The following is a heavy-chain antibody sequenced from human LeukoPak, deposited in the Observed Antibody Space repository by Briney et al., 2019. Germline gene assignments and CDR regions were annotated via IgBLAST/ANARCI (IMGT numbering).Heavy chain of an antibody. Sequence: GASVKVSCKTSGCTFTGYYMHWMRQAPGQGLEWMGWINCNNGDTIYAQKFEGRVIVTRDTSISTAYMELSRLTYDDTAVYYCARNGEIWGQGTLVTVSS. CDR3: ARNGEI. CDR1: GCTFTGYY. D-gene: IGHD3-10*01. J-gene: IGHJ4*02. V-gene: IGHV1-2*02. CDR2: INCNNGDT.